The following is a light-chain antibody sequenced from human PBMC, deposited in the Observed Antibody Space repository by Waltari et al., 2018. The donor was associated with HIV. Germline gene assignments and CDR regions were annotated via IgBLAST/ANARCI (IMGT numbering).Light chain of an antibody. CDR3: QQYGSSRTWT. V-gene: IGKV3-20*01. CDR2: GAS. Sequence: EIVLTQSPGTLSLSPGERATFSCRASQSVSSSYLAWYQQKPGQAPRLLIYGASSRATGIPDRFSGSGSGTDFTLTISRLEPEDFAVYYCQQYGSSRTWTFGQGTKVEIK. J-gene: IGKJ1*01. CDR1: QSVSSSY.